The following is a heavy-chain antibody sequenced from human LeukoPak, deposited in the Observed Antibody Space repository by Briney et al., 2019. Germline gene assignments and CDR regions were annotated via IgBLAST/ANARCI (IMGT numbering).Heavy chain of an antibody. D-gene: IGHD6-13*01. J-gene: IGHJ4*02. V-gene: IGHV3-21*01. CDR3: AREVSSSWYAIDY. CDR1: GFTFSSYS. CDR2: ISSSSSYI. Sequence: PGGSLRLSCAASGFTFSSYSMNWVRQAPGKGLEWVSSISSSSSYIYYADSVKGRFTISRDNAKNSLYLQMNSLRAEDTAVYYCAREVSSSWYAIDYWGQGTLVTVPS.